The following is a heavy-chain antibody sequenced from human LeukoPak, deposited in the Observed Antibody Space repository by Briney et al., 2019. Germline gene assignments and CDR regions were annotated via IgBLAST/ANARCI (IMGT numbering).Heavy chain of an antibody. CDR3: ARQRPTNGMDV. Sequence: HGESLKISCKGSGYSFTSYWSGWVRQMPGKGPECMGIIYPGDSDTRYSPSFQGQVTISVDKSISTAYLQWSSLKASDTAMYYCARQRPTNGMDVWGQGTTVTVSS. V-gene: IGHV5-51*01. J-gene: IGHJ6*02. CDR2: IYPGDSDT. CDR1: GYSFTSYW.